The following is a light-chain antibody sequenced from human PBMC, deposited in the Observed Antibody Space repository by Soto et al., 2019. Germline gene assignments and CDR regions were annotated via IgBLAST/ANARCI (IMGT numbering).Light chain of an antibody. V-gene: IGLV2-23*01. CDR2: EDT. CDR3: CSYAGSSTPYVV. Sequence: QSALTQPASVSGSPGQSIAISCTGTSSDVGNYNLVSWYQQHPGKAPKHMIYEDTKRPSGVSNRFSGSKSGNTASLTISGRQAEDEADYYCCSYAGSSTPYVVFGGGTQLTVL. CDR1: SSDVGNYNL. J-gene: IGLJ2*01.